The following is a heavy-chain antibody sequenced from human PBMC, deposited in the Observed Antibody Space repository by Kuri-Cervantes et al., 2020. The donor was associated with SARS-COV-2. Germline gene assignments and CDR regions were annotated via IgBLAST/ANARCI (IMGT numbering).Heavy chain of an antibody. CDR3: ARDPARRDYFDY. CDR1: GFTFGDYA. CDR2: IKQDGSEK. D-gene: IGHD6-6*01. V-gene: IGHV3-7*01. J-gene: IGHJ4*02. Sequence: GESLKISCTASGFTFGDYAMSWVRQAPGKGLEWVANIKQDGSEKYYVDSVKGRFTISRDNAKNSLYLQMNSLRAEDTAVCYCARDPARRDYFDYWGQGTLVTVSS.